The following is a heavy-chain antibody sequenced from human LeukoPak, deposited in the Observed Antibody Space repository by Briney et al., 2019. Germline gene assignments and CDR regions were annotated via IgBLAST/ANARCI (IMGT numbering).Heavy chain of an antibody. D-gene: IGHD6-19*01. V-gene: IGHV3-53*01. CDR3: ARDLIAVAGNVSDY. J-gene: IGHJ4*02. CDR1: GFTVSSNY. Sequence: PGGSLRLSCAASGFTVSSNYMSWVRQAPGKGLEWVSVIYSGGSTYYADSVKGRFTISRDNSKNTLYPQMNSLRAEDTAVYYCARDLIAVAGNVSDYWGQGTLVTVSS. CDR2: IYSGGST.